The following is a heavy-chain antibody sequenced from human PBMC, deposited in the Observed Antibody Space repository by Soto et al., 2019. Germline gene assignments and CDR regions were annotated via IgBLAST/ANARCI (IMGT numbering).Heavy chain of an antibody. CDR2: MYYNGNT. V-gene: IGHV4-39*01. CDR1: GGSFTSTNYF. CDR3: ARLQIYDSRAAPTPIFHP. Sequence: QLQESGPGLVKPSETLSLTCTVSGGSFTSTNYFWGWIRQPPGKGLEWIGYMYYNGNTFYSPSRRIRVTMSVATAKIQFSLDPSSVTAADTAMYYCARLQIYDSRAAPTPIFHPWGLGARVTVSS. D-gene: IGHD3-22*01. J-gene: IGHJ1*01.